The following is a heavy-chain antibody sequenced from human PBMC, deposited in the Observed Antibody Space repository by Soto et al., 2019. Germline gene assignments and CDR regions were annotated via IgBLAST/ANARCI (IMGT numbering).Heavy chain of an antibody. Sequence: SETLSLTCAVSGGSVSSGGYSWSWIRQPPGKGLEWIGYIYHSGSTYYNPSLKSRVTISVDRSKNQFSLKLSSVTAADTAVYYCARGSSGYYDYWGQGTLVTVSS. CDR2: IYHSGST. V-gene: IGHV4-30-2*01. CDR3: ARGSSGYYDY. CDR1: GGSVSSGGYS. D-gene: IGHD3-22*01. J-gene: IGHJ4*02.